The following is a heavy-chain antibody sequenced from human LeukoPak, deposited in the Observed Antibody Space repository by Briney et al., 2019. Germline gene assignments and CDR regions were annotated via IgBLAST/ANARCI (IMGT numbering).Heavy chain of an antibody. V-gene: IGHV3-21*01. J-gene: IGHJ4*02. Sequence: PGGSLRLSCAASGFTFSSYSMNWVRQAPGKGLEWVSSISSSSSYVYYADSVKGRFTISRDNAKNSLYLQMNSLGAEDTAVYYCARGLFGVAGVDYWGQGTLVTVSS. CDR3: ARGLFGVAGVDY. CDR2: ISSSSSYV. D-gene: IGHD3-3*01. CDR1: GFTFSSYS.